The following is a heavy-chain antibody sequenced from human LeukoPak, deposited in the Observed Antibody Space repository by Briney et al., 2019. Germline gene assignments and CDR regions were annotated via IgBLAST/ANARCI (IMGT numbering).Heavy chain of an antibody. CDR1: GYTFTGYY. Sequence: ASVKVSCKASGYTFTGYYMHWVRQAPGQGLEWMGWINPNSGGTNYAQKFQGRVTMTRDTSISTAYMELSRLRSDDTAVYYCARAGTMVRSQDWFDPWGQGTLVTVSS. D-gene: IGHD3-10*01. CDR3: ARAGTMVRSQDWFDP. V-gene: IGHV1-2*02. CDR2: INPNSGGT. J-gene: IGHJ5*02.